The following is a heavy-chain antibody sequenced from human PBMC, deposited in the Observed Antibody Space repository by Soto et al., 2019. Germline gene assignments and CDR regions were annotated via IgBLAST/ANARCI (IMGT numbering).Heavy chain of an antibody. D-gene: IGHD5-12*01. CDR2: INAGNGNA. V-gene: IGHV1-3*01. CDR3: ARVISVEMATVFDY. Sequence: ASVKVSCKASGYTFTSYAMHWVRQAPGQRLEWMGWINAGNGNAKYSQRFQGRVTITRDTSASTAYMELSSLRSEDTAVYYCARVISVEMATVFDYWGQGTLVTVSS. J-gene: IGHJ4*02. CDR1: GYTFTSYA.